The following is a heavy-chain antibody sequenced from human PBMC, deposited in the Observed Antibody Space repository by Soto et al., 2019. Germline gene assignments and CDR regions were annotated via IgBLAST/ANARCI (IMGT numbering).Heavy chain of an antibody. Sequence: PSETLSLTCTVSGGSISSGAYYWSWVRQPPGKGLEWIGYIYYSGSTYYNPSLKSRVTISVDTSKNQFSLKLSSVTATDTAVYYCARDNYGDAYYFDYWGQGTLVTDSS. D-gene: IGHD4-17*01. CDR3: ARDNYGDAYYFDY. CDR2: IYYSGST. V-gene: IGHV4-30-4*01. J-gene: IGHJ4*02. CDR1: GGSISSGAYY.